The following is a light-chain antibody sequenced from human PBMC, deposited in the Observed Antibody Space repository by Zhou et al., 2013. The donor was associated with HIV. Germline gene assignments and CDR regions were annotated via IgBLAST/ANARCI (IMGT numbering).Light chain of an antibody. Sequence: IMLTQSPGILSLSPGERATLSCRASQSVSGSYLAWYQQKPDQAPRLLIYGASSRATGIPDRFGGSGSGTDFSLTISRLEPEDFAVYYCQQYGSSPLTFGQGTKVEIK. CDR3: QQYGSSPLT. CDR1: QSVSGSY. CDR2: GAS. V-gene: IGKV3-20*01. J-gene: IGKJ1*01.